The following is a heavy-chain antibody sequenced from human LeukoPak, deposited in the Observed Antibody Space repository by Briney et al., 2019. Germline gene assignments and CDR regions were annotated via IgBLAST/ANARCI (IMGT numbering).Heavy chain of an antibody. CDR2: INHSGST. D-gene: IGHD3-22*01. V-gene: IGHV4-34*01. Sequence: PSETLSLTCAVYGGSFSGYYWSWIRQPPGKGLEWIGEINHSGSTNYNPSLKSRVTISVDTSKNQFSLKLSSVTAADTAVYYCARRKRLHYYDSSGSGWFDPWGQGTLVTVSS. CDR3: ARRKRLHYYDSSGSGWFDP. J-gene: IGHJ5*02. CDR1: GGSFSGYY.